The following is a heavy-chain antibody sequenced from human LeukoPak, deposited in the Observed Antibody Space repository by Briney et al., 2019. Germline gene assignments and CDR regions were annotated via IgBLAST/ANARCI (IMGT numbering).Heavy chain of an antibody. CDR2: NYSGGST. V-gene: IGHV3-53*01. Sequence: AGGSLRLSCAASGFTVSSNYMSWVRQAPGKGLEWVSVNYSGGSTYYADSVKGRFTISRDNSKNTLYLQMNSLRAEDTAVYYCARDQTGTGFDYWGQGTLVTVSS. CDR1: GFTVSSNY. J-gene: IGHJ4*02. D-gene: IGHD1-1*01. CDR3: ARDQTGTGFDY.